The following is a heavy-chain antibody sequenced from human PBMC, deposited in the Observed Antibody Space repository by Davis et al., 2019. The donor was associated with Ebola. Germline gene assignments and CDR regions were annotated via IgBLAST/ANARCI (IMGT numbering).Heavy chain of an antibody. CDR3: ASLVTYYYDSSGYYRTAYFDY. CDR2: IYYSGST. Sequence: SETLSLTCTVSGGSISSYYWSWIRQPPGKGLEWIGYIYYSGSTNYNPSLKSRVTISVATSKNQCSLKLSSVTAADTAVYYWASLVTYYYDSSGYYRTAYFDYWGQGTLVTVSS. CDR1: GGSISSYY. J-gene: IGHJ4*02. D-gene: IGHD3-22*01. V-gene: IGHV4-59*08.